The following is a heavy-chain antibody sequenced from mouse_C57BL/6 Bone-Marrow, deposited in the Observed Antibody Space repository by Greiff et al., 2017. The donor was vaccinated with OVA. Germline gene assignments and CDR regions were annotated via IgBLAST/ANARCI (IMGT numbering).Heavy chain of an antibody. Sequence: QVQLQQPGAELVKPGASVKMSCKASGYTFTSYWMNWVKQRPGKGLEWIGRIHPSDSDTNYNQKFKGKATLTVDKSSSTAYMQLSSLTSEDSAVLYFEDYGVYFGRRGYFYVWGTGTTVTVAT. CDR3: EDYGVYFGRRGYFYV. V-gene: IGHV1-74*01. D-gene: IGHD1-1*02. J-gene: IGHJ1*03. CDR1: GYTFTSYW. CDR2: IHPSDSDT.